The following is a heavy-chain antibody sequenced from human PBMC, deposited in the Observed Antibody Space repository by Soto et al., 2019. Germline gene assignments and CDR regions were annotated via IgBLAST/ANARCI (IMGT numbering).Heavy chain of an antibody. Sequence: QGHLVQSGAEVKKPGASVKVSCKASGYTFTRYGISWVRQAPGQGLEWMGWISGYNGHTNYAKNLQGRVTMTIDTSTTTAYMELRSLTSDDTAVYYCAKNGQPPYYYYGLDVWGQGTTVTVSS. CDR3: AKNGQPPYYYYGLDV. CDR2: ISGYNGHT. CDR1: GYTFTRYG. D-gene: IGHD2-8*01. J-gene: IGHJ6*02. V-gene: IGHV1-18*01.